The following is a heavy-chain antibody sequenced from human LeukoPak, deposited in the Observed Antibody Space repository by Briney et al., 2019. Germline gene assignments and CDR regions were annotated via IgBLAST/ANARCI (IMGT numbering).Heavy chain of an antibody. CDR3: AKDYGEGAARHVLFDP. V-gene: IGHV3-30*02. CDR1: GFTFSSYG. D-gene: IGHD6-6*01. CDR2: IRYDGSNK. J-gene: IGHJ5*02. Sequence: PGGSLRLSCAASGFTFSSYGMHWVRQAPGKWLEWVAFIRYDGSNKYYADSVKGRFTISRDNSKNTLYLQMNSLRAEDTAVYYCAKDYGEGAARHVLFDPWGQGTLVTVSS.